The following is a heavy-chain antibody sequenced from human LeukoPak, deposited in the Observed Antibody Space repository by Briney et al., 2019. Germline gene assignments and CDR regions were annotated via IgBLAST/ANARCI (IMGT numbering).Heavy chain of an antibody. CDR3: ARLHDYSKVVLPYGWFDP. J-gene: IGHJ5*02. CDR1: GGTFSSYA. D-gene: IGHD4-11*01. Sequence: SVKVSCKASGGTFSSYAISWVRQAPGQGLEWMGGIIPIFGTANYAQKFQGRVTITADESTSTAYMELSSLRSEDTAVYYCARLHDYSKVVLPYGWFDPWGQGTLVTVSS. V-gene: IGHV1-69*13. CDR2: IIPIFGTA.